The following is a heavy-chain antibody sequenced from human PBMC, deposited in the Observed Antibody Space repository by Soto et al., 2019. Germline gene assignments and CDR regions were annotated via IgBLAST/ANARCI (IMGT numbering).Heavy chain of an antibody. V-gene: IGHV4-4*07. CDR3: VRGRSYSVYDF. CDR2: IYPSGST. CDR1: GGSISGHS. Sequence: PSETLSLTCTVSGGSISGHSLIWIRQPAGKGLEWIGHIYPSGSTSYNPSLRSRVTMSLDTSSNQIFLNLTSVTAADTAVFYCVRGRSYSVYDFWGPGTLVTVSS. J-gene: IGHJ4*02. D-gene: IGHD5-12*01.